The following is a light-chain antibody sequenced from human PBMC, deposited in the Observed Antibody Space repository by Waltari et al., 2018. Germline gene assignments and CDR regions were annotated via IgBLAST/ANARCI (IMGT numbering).Light chain of an antibody. CDR2: SSI. CDR1: SPTIGAGHA. Sequence: QSVLTQPPSVSGAPGPRVPISCTGSSPTIGAGHAVPWYQQLPGTAPKLLIYSSINRPSGVPDRFSGSKSATSASLAITGLQAEDEADYWCQSFDSSLGDVVFGGGTKVTVL. CDR3: QSFDSSLGDVV. V-gene: IGLV1-40*01. J-gene: IGLJ2*01.